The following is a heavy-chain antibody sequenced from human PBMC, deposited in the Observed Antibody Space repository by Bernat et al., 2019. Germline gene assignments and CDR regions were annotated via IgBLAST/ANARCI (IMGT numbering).Heavy chain of an antibody. CDR3: AKSGSGNFFDY. CDR2: ITSGGST. V-gene: IGHV3-23*04. D-gene: IGHD3-10*01. Sequence: EVQLVESGVGLVQPGGSLRLSCEASGFTFSDHGMSWVRQAPGKGLEWVSAITSGGSTYRADSVKGRFTISRDTSKNTLYLQMNSLRPEDTAVYYCAKSGSGNFFDYWGQGTLVTVSS. CDR1: GFTFSDHG. J-gene: IGHJ4*02.